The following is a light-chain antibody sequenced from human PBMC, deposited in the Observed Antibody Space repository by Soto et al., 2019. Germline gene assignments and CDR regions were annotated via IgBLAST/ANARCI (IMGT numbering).Light chain of an antibody. V-gene: IGKV3-15*01. CDR2: GAS. J-gene: IGKJ1*01. Sequence: EIVMTQSLATLSVSPRERVPXTCRASQSVSSNLAWYQQKPGQAPRLLIYGASTRATGIPARFSGSGSGTEFTLTISSLQSEDFAVYYCQQYNNWPPWTFGQGTKLDVK. CDR1: QSVSSN. CDR3: QQYNNWPPWT.